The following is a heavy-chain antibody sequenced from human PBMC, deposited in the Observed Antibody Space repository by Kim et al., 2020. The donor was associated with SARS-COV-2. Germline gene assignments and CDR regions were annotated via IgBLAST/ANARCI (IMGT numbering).Heavy chain of an antibody. J-gene: IGHJ3*02. D-gene: IGHD3-9*01. CDR2: IYYSGST. CDR1: DGSISSYY. CDR3: ARVGDILTGPDAFDI. Sequence: SETLSLTCTVSDGSISSYYWSWIRQPPGKGLEWIGYIYYSGSTNYNPSLKSRVTISVDTSKNQFSLKLSSVTAADTAVYYCARVGDILTGPDAFDIWGQGTMVTVSS. V-gene: IGHV4-59*01.